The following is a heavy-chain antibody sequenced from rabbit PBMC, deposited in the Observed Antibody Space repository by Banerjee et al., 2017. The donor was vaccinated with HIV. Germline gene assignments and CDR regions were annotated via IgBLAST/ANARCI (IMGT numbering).Heavy chain of an antibody. CDR3: ARQDYGYAGYLTL. D-gene: IGHD6-1*01. J-gene: IGHJ4*01. Sequence: WAKGRFTISKTSSTTVTLQMTSLTVADTATYFCARQDYGYAGYLTLWGPGTLVTVS. V-gene: IGHV1S40*01.